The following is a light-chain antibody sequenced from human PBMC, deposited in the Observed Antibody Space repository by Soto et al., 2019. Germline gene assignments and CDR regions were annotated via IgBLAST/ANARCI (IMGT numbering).Light chain of an antibody. CDR2: AAT. V-gene: IGKV1-39*01. CDR1: QSIRSR. CDR3: QQIYTTPLT. J-gene: IGKJ1*01. Sequence: DIQMTQSPSSLSASVGDTVTITCRASQSIRSRLKWYQQKPGKAPNLLIYAATKLESGVPSRFSGGGSGTDFTLTVSSIQPEDLATYYCQQIYTTPLTFGQGTKVEIK.